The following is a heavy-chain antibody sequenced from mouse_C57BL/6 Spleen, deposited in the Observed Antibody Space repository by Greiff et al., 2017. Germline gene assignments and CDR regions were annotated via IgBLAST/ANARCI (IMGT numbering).Heavy chain of an antibody. CDR2: INPYNGDT. V-gene: IGHV1-20*01. J-gene: IGHJ1*03. D-gene: IGHD1-1*02. CDR3: AEGDYARYFDV. Sequence: EVQLQQSGPELVKPGDSVKISCKASGYSFTGYFMNWVMQSHGKSLEWIGRINPYNGDTFYNQKFKGKATLTVDKSSSTAHMELRSLTSEDSAVYYCAEGDYARYFDVWGTGTTVTVSS. CDR1: GYSFTGYF.